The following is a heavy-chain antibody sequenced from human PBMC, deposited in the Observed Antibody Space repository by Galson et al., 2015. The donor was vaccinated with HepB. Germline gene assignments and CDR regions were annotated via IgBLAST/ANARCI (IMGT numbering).Heavy chain of an antibody. CDR2: IIPIFGTA. J-gene: IGHJ6*02. D-gene: IGHD4-17*01. CDR3: ARGGLRAYYYYGMDV. CDR1: GGTFSSYA. V-gene: IGHV1-69*13. Sequence: SVKVSCKASGGTFSSYAISWVRQAPGQGLEWMGGIIPIFGTANYAQKFQGRVTITADESTSTAYMELSSLRSEDTAVYHCARGGLRAYYYYGMDVWGQGTTVTVSS.